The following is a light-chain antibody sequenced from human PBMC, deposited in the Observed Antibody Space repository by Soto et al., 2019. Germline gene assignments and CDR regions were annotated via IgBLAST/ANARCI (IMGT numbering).Light chain of an antibody. V-gene: IGLV2-14*01. J-gene: IGLJ1*01. Sequence: QCALTQPSSVYGSPGRSITISCTGTSSDVGGYNYVSWYQQHPGKAPKLMIYDVSNRPSGVSNRFSGSKSGNTASLTISGLQAEDEADYYCSSYTSSSTLFYVFGTGTKVTVL. CDR2: DVS. CDR3: SSYTSSSTLFYV. CDR1: SSDVGGYNY.